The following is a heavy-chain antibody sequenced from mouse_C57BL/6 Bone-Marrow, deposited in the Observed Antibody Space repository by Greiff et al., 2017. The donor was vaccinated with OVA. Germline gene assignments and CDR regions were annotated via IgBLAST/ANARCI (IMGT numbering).Heavy chain of an antibody. D-gene: IGHD2-5*01. CDR3: ARDRPLYYSNWYFDV. Sequence: DVQLVESGGGLVQPKGSLKLSCAASGFSFNTYAMNWVRQAPGKGLEWVARIRSKSNNYATYYADSVKDRFTISRDNAKNNLYLQMSHLKSEDTAMYYCARDRPLYYSNWYFDVWGTGTTVTVSS. CDR1: GFSFNTYA. CDR2: IRSKSNNYAT. J-gene: IGHJ1*03. V-gene: IGHV10-1*01.